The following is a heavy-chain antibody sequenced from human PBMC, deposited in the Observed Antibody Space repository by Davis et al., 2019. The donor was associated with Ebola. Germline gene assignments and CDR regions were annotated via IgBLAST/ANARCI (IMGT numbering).Heavy chain of an antibody. CDR1: GGSISSSY. J-gene: IGHJ6*04. D-gene: IGHD4-17*01. CDR3: ARDRGWTTVTRYYYYYGMDV. CDR2: IYYSGST. Sequence: MPSETLSLTCTVSGGSISSSYWSWIRQPPGKGLEWIGYIYYSGSTNYNPSLKSRVTISVDTSKNQFSLKLSSVTAADTAVYYCARDRGWTTVTRYYYYYGMDVWGKGTTVTVSS. V-gene: IGHV4-59*01.